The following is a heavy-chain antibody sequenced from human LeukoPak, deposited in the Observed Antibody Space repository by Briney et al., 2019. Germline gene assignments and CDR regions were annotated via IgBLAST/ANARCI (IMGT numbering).Heavy chain of an antibody. V-gene: IGHV3-53*01. CDR1: GFTFSSNY. CDR2: IYSGVST. D-gene: IGHD3-10*01. J-gene: IGHJ4*02. Sequence: PGGSVTLSCAASGFTFSSNYMSWVGQAPGKGLEWVSVIYSGVSTYYEDAVRGRFTISRNNSKNTLYLQMNSLRAEDTAVYYCARDLMVRGVTDYWGQGTLVTVSS. CDR3: ARDLMVRGVTDY.